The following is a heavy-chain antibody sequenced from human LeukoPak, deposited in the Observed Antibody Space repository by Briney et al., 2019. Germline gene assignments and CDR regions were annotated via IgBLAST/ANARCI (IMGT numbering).Heavy chain of an antibody. CDR2: INHSGST. D-gene: IGHD1/OR15-1a*01. J-gene: IGHJ5*02. CDR1: GGSFSGYY. Sequence: PSETLSLTCAVYGGSFSGYYWSWIRQPPGKGLEWIGEINHSGSTNYNPSLKSRVTISVDTSKNQFSLKLSSVTAADTAVYYCARGRIGGTSWSDPWGQGTLVTVSS. CDR3: ARGRIGGTSWSDP. V-gene: IGHV4-34*01.